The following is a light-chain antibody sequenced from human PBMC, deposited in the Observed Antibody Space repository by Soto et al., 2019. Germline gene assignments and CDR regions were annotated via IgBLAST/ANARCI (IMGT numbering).Light chain of an antibody. CDR3: GAWDSSLNVYV. V-gene: IGLV1-51*01. CDR2: DNN. CDR1: ASNSGNDY. J-gene: IGLJ1*01. Sequence: QSVLTQPPSVSAAPGQKVTISCSGTASNSGNDYVSWYQQLPGEAPQLLIYDNNRRPSGIPDRFSGSRSDTSATLGITGLQTGDEADYYCGAWDSSLNVYVFGTGTKVTVL.